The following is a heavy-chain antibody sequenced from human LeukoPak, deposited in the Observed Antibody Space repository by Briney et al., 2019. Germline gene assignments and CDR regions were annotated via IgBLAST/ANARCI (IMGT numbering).Heavy chain of an antibody. CDR3: ARARGRIDY. V-gene: IGHV4-34*01. CDR2: INHSGST. Sequence: TSETLSLTCAVYGGSLSGYYWSWIRQPPGKGLEWIGEINHSGSTNYNPSLKSRVTISVDTSKNQFSLKLSSVTAADTAVYYCARARGRIDYWGQGTLVTVSS. D-gene: IGHD3-16*01. J-gene: IGHJ4*02. CDR1: GGSLSGYY.